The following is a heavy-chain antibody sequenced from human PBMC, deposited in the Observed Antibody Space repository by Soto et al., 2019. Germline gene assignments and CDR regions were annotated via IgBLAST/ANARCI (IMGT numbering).Heavy chain of an antibody. V-gene: IGHV2-5*02. CDR3: ARDSSGYLGFDH. D-gene: IGHD3-22*01. CDR1: GFSLSTSGVG. Sequence: SGPTLVNPTQTLTLTCTFSGFSLSTSGVGVGWIRQPPGKALEWLALIYWDDDKRYSPPLKSRLTINKDTSKNQVVLTMTNMDPVDTATYYCARDSSGYLGFDHWGQGALVTVS. CDR2: IYWDDDK. J-gene: IGHJ4*02.